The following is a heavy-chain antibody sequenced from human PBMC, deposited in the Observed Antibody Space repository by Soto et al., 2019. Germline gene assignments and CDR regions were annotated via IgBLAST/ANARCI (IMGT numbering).Heavy chain of an antibody. CDR2: ISYDGTTI. CDR3: GSDNDY. Sequence: VQLVEAGGDVVQPGRSLRLSCAASGFTFSSYAMHWVRQAPGKGLEWVAVISYDGTTIHYADSVKGRFTISRDNSKNTVYLHMNSLRLDETAVYYCGSDNDYWGQGTLVTVSS. CDR1: GFTFSSYA. V-gene: IGHV3-30-3*01. J-gene: IGHJ4*02.